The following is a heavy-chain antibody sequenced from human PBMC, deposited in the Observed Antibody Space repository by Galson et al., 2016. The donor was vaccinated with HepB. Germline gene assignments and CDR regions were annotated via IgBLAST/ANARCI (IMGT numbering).Heavy chain of an antibody. Sequence: SLRLSCAASGFTFSTYWLSWVRQAPGKGLEWVANIKQDESEKYYGDSVKGRFTISRDNAKNSLYLQMNSLRAEDTAIYYCARDSGRFYDDYWGQGILVTVSS. CDR2: IKQDESEK. CDR3: ARDSGRFYDDY. D-gene: IGHD1-26*01. J-gene: IGHJ4*02. V-gene: IGHV3-7*01. CDR1: GFTFSTYW.